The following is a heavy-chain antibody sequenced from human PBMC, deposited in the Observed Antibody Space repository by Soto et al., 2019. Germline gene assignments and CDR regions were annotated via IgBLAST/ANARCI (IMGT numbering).Heavy chain of an antibody. CDR3: ARDEYYVWGSPGY. J-gene: IGHJ4*02. Sequence: GASVKVSCKASGGTFSSYAISWVRQAPGQGLEWMGGIIPIIGSANYAQKFQGRVTITTDASTSTAYMELRSLRSDDTAVYYCARDEYYVWGSPGYWGQGTLVTVSS. D-gene: IGHD3-16*01. CDR2: IIPIIGSA. CDR1: GGTFSSYA. V-gene: IGHV1-69*05.